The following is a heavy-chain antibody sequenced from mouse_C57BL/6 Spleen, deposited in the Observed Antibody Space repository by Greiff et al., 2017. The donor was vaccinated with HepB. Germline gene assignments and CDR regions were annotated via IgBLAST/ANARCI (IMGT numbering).Heavy chain of an antibody. V-gene: IGHV2-2*01. CDR3: ARGGSSPYYFDY. CDR1: GFSLTSYG. D-gene: IGHD1-1*01. J-gene: IGHJ2*01. CDR2: IWSGGST. Sequence: VMLVESGPGLVQPSQSLSITCTVSGFSLTSYGVHWVRQSPGKGLEWLGVIWSGGSTDYNAAFISRLSISKDNSKSQVFFKMNSLQADDTAIYYCARGGSSPYYFDYWGQGTTLTVSS.